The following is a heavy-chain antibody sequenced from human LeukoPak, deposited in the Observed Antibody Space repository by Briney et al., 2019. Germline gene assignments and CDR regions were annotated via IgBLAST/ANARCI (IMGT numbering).Heavy chain of an antibody. J-gene: IGHJ4*02. CDR3: ARDPYCSSTSCYSY. V-gene: IGHV3-48*02. CDR1: GFTFSSYS. Sequence: QPGGSLRLSCAASGFTFSSYSMNWVRQAPGKGLEWVSYISSSSSTIYYADSVKGRFTISRDNAKNSLYLQMNSLRDEDTAVYYCARDPYCSSTSCYSYWGQGTLVTVSS. D-gene: IGHD2-2*02. CDR2: ISSSSSTI.